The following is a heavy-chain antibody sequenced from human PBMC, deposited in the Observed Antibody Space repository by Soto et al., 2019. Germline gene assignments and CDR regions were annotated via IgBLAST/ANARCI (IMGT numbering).Heavy chain of an antibody. J-gene: IGHJ6*02. D-gene: IGHD6-13*01. Sequence: PSETLSLTCAVYGGSFSGYYWSWIRQPPGKGLEWIGEINHSGSTNYNPSLKSRVTISVDTSKNQFSLKLSSVTAADTAVYYCARLGEQQLVRGDYYYYGMDVWGQGTTDTVSS. CDR1: GGSFSGYY. CDR3: ARLGEQQLVRGDYYYYGMDV. V-gene: IGHV4-34*01. CDR2: INHSGST.